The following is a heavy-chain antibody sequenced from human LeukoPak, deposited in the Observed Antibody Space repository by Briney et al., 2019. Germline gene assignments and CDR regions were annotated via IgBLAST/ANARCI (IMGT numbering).Heavy chain of an antibody. J-gene: IGHJ4*02. CDR2: ISSSSTNT. CDR3: AKPSSGYGSFDS. Sequence: GGSLRLSCPASGFTFRSYAMSWVRLAPGKRLEWVSAISSSSTNTYYADSVKGRFTISRDNSKNTLYLQMNSLKAEDTAVYYCAKPSSGYGSFDSWGQGTLVTVSS. V-gene: IGHV3-23*01. D-gene: IGHD6-19*01. CDR1: GFTFRSYA.